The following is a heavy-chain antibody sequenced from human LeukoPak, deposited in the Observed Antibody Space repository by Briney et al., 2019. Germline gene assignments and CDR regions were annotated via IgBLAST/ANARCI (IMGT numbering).Heavy chain of an antibody. D-gene: IGHD3-9*01. CDR1: GGSISSGSYY. V-gene: IGHV4-61*02. J-gene: IGHJ5*02. Sequence: SETLSLTCTVSGGSISSGSYYWSWIRQPAGKGLEWIGRIYTSGSTNYNPSLKSRVTISVDTPKNQFSLKLSSVTAADTAVYYCARVGLMTIDPWGQGTLVTVSS. CDR3: ARVGLMTIDP. CDR2: IYTSGST.